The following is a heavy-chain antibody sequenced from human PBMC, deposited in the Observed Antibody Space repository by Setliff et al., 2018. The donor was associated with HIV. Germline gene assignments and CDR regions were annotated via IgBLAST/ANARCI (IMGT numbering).Heavy chain of an antibody. Sequence: PSETLSLTCAVYGGSFSGYYWSWIRQPPGKGLEWIGYIYYTGSTYYNPSLKSRVTISVDTSKNQFSLKLGSVTAADTAVYYCARDGYSSSWYVISGSFDYWGQGILVTVS. CDR2: IYYTGST. CDR3: ARDGYSSSWYVISGSFDY. J-gene: IGHJ4*02. CDR1: GGSFSGYY. V-gene: IGHV4-34*01. D-gene: IGHD6-13*01.